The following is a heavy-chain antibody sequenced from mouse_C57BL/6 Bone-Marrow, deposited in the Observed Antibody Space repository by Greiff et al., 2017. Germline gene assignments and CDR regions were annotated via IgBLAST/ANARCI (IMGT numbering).Heavy chain of an antibody. D-gene: IGHD2-3*01. CDR2: IDPEIGDT. V-gene: IGHV14-4*01. CDR3: SSFDGNYFDF. CDR1: GFNIKDDY. Sequence: EVKLMESGAELVRPGASVKLSFTASGFNIKDDYIHWVKQRPEQGLEWIGWIDPEIGDTEYASKFQGKATITSDTSSNTAYLQLSSLTSEDTAVYYCSSFDGNYFDFWGQGTPLTVAS. J-gene: IGHJ2*01.